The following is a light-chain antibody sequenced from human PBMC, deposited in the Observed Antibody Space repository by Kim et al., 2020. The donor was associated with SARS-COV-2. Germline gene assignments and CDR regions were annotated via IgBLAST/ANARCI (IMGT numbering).Light chain of an antibody. J-gene: IGKJ2*01. V-gene: IGKV1-9*01. CDR2: GAS. CDR1: QGVGSS. CDR3: QQHNSYPDS. Sequence: IQLTQSPSSLSASVGDRVTITCRASQGVGSSLAWYQQKPGKAPNLLIYGASSLQSGVPSRFSGSASGTDFSLTISSLQPEDFATYSCQQHNSYPDSFGQGTKLEI.